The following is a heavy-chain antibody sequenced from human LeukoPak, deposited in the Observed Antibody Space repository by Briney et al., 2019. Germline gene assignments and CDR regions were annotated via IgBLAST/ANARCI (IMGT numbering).Heavy chain of an antibody. CDR2: IKFHGHET. J-gene: IGHJ4*02. CDR1: GVTFSGYS. V-gene: IGHV3-30*02. CDR3: AREAPICRNADCRTGFDY. Sequence: PGGSLRLSCAASGVTFSGYSMNWVRQAPGKGRERVAFIKFHGHETFYADSVEGRFTFSRDNSRNTVYLQMNSLRSEDTAVYYCAREAPICRNADCRTGFDYWGQGTLVAVSS. D-gene: IGHD1-1*01.